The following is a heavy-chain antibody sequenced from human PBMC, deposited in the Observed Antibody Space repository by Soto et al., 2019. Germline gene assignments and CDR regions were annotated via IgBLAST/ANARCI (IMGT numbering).Heavy chain of an antibody. D-gene: IGHD3-16*01. CDR2: IYSGGST. Sequence: EVQLVESGGGLVQPGGSLRLSCAASGFTVSTKYMSWVRQAPGKGLEWVSVIYSGGSTFYADSVRGRFTIYRDNSKNTVNLQMNSLRAEDKAVYYCARDPWAADYWGQGTLVTVSS. CDR1: GFTVSTKY. CDR3: ARDPWAADY. J-gene: IGHJ4*02. V-gene: IGHV3-66*01.